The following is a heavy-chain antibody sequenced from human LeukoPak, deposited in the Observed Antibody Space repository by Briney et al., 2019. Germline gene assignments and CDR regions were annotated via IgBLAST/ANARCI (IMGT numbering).Heavy chain of an antibody. J-gene: IGHJ4*02. D-gene: IGHD1-7*01. CDR2: ISSSSSYI. Sequence: PGGSLRLSCAASGFTFSSYSMNWVRQAPGKGLEWVSSISSSSSYIYYADSVKGRFTISRDNAKNSLYLQMNSLRAEDTAVYYCAMGYNWNYGTPGVDYWGQGTLVTVSS. CDR1: GFTFSSYS. V-gene: IGHV3-21*01. CDR3: AMGYNWNYGTPGVDY.